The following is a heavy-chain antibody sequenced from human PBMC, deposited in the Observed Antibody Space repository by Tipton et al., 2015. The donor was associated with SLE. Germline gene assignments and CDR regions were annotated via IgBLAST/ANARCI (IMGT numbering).Heavy chain of an antibody. J-gene: IGHJ4*02. CDR2: VSHTETT. CDR3: AREVRVVVGATYPDY. D-gene: IGHD1-26*01. CDR1: GYSISSGYF. V-gene: IGHV4-38-2*02. Sequence: LRLSCIVSGYSISSGYFWSWIRQPPGRGLEWIGCVSHTETTYSNPSLKSRVTISVDTSKNQFSRKLSSVTAADTAVYYCAREVRVVVGATYPDYWGQGTLVTVSS.